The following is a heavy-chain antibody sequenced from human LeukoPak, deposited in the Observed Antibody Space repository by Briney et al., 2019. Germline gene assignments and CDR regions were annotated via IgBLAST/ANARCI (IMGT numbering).Heavy chain of an antibody. CDR2: ISVSGAGT. D-gene: IGHD2-15*01. J-gene: IGHJ4*02. CDR1: GITFGSYV. Sequence: PGGSLRLSCAASGITFGSYVMSWVRQAPMKGLEWVSGISVSGAGTYYVDSVKGRFTISRDNSKNTLYLQMNSLRAEDTAVYYCTKGELLLSASDFWGQGTLVTVSS. CDR3: TKGELLLSASDF. V-gene: IGHV3-23*01.